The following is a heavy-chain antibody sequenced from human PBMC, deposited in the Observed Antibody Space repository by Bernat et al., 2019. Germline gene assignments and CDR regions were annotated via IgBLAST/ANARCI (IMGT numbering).Heavy chain of an antibody. CDR3: ARELGVAGTGGIGY. CDR1: GFTFSSYA. V-gene: IGHV3-30-3*01. J-gene: IGHJ4*02. Sequence: QVQLVESGGGVVQPGRSLRLSCAASGFTFSSYAMHWVRQAPGKGLEWVAVISYDGSNKYYADSVKGRFTISRDNSKNTLYLQMNSLRAEDTAVYDCARELGVAGTGGIGYWGQGTLVTVSS. D-gene: IGHD6-19*01. CDR2: ISYDGSNK.